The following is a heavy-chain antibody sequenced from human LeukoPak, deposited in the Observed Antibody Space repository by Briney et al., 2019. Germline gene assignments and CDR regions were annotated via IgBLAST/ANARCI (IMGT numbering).Heavy chain of an antibody. D-gene: IGHD3-9*01. J-gene: IGHJ2*01. CDR3: ARQYSDILTGYHRGELYWYFDL. CDR1: GGSMSSGSYY. V-gene: IGHV4-61*02. Sequence: PSDTLSLTRTVSGGSMSSGSYYWSWIRQPAGKGLEWIGRIYSSGSTHYNPSLKSRVTISLDTSKNQFSLKLSSVTAADTAVYYCARQYSDILTGYHRGELYWYFDLWGRGTLVTVSS. CDR2: IYSSGST.